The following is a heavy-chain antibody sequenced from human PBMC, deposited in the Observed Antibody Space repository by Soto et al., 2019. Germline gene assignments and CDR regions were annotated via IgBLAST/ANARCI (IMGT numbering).Heavy chain of an antibody. V-gene: IGHV3-9*01. CDR1: GFTFDDYA. Sequence: VQLVESGGGLVQPGRSLRLSCAASGFTFDDYAMHWVRQAPGKGLEWVSGISWNSGSIGYADSVKGRFTISRDNAKNSLYLQMNSLRAEDTALYYCAKAYDFWSGYTRGGYYYYMDVWGKGTTVTVSS. CDR3: AKAYDFWSGYTRGGYYYYMDV. CDR2: ISWNSGSI. D-gene: IGHD3-3*01. J-gene: IGHJ6*03.